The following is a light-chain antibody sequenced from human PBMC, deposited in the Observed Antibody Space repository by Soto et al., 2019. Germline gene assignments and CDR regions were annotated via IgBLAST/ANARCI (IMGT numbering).Light chain of an antibody. CDR3: QHYNSYSEA. J-gene: IGKJ1*01. V-gene: IGKV1-5*03. CDR1: QTISSC. CDR2: KAS. Sequence: DIQMTQSPSTLAGSVGERVTISCRASQTISSCLAWYQQKPGKAPKLLIYKASTLKSGVPSRFSGSGSGTEITLTISSLQPDDFATYYCQHYNSYSEAFGQGTKVDI.